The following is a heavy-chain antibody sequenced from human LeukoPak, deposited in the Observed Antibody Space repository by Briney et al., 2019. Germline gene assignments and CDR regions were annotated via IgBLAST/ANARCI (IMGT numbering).Heavy chain of an antibody. CDR1: GGSISSSSYY. Sequence: PSETLSLTCTVPGGSISSSSYYWGWIRQPPGKGLEWIGSIYYSGSTYYNPSLKSRVTISVDTSKNQFSLKVSSVTAADTAVYYCARRGSGWYFDYWGQGTLVTVSS. D-gene: IGHD6-19*01. V-gene: IGHV4-39*01. J-gene: IGHJ4*02. CDR3: ARRGSGWYFDY. CDR2: IYYSGST.